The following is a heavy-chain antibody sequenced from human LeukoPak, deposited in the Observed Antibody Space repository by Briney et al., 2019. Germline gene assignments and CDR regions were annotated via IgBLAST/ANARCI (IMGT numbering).Heavy chain of an antibody. V-gene: IGHV4-34*01. CDR2: INHSGST. Sequence: SETLSLTCAVYGGSFSGYYWSWIRQPPGKGLEWIGEINHSGSTNYNPSLKSRVTISVDTSKNQFSLKLSSVTAADTAVYYCARGWNSFGYWGQGTLVTVSS. J-gene: IGHJ4*02. CDR3: ARGWNSFGY. CDR1: GGSFSGYY. D-gene: IGHD1-1*01.